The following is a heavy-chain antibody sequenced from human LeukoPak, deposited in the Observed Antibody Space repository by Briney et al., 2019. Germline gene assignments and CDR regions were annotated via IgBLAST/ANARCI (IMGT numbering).Heavy chain of an antibody. CDR2: ILNDGNNK. Sequence: GRSLRLSCAASGLTFSSYGMHWVRQAPGKGLEWVAVILNDGNNKYYADSVKGRFTISRDNSKNTLYLQMNSLRTEDTAVYYCAKEITMLRGVIGPANYWGQGTLVTVSS. D-gene: IGHD3-10*01. CDR1: GLTFSSYG. V-gene: IGHV3-30*18. CDR3: AKEITMLRGVIGPANY. J-gene: IGHJ4*02.